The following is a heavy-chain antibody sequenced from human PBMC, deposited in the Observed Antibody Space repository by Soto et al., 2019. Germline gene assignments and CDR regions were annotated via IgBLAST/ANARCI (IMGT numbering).Heavy chain of an antibody. V-gene: IGHV1-18*01. Sequence: QVQLVQSGAEVKKPGASVKVSCKTPGNFCSKYGISWVRQAPGQGREWMGWINGNTGSTNYAQKFRGRVTMTTDTSTGMVYMELSSLTSDDTAIYYCGREGDQWDQRYLDYWGQGTLVSV. CDR3: GREGDQWDQRYLDY. D-gene: IGHD1-26*01. CDR1: GNFCSKYG. J-gene: IGHJ4*02. CDR2: INGNTGST.